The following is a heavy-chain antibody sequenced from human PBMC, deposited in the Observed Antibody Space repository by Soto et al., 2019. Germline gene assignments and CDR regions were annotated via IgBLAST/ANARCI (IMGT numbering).Heavy chain of an antibody. CDR2: ILPIFGPP. CDR3: AREDFLTPGPFGH. Sequence: QVQLVQSGAEVKKTGSSVKISCTSSGGTATNYGVSWVRQAPGQGLEWMGGILPIFGPPHYGQKFQDRLNIKADETTSTIYMELSGLTSDDTAIYFCAREDFLTPGPFGHWGQGTLVTFSS. CDR1: GGTATNYG. V-gene: IGHV1-69*01. J-gene: IGHJ4*02. D-gene: IGHD3-9*01.